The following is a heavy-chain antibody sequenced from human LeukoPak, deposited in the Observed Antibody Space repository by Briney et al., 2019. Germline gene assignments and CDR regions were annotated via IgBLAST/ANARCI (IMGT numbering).Heavy chain of an antibody. D-gene: IGHD2-2*01. CDR3: ARQWGDCSSTSCYSAD. CDR1: GYSFTSYW. Sequence: GESLKISCKGSGYSFTSYWIGWVRQMSGKGLEWMGIIYPGDSDTRYSPSLQGQVTISADKSISTAYLQWSSLKAADTAIYYCARQWGDCSSTSCYSADWGQGTLVTVSS. J-gene: IGHJ4*02. CDR2: IYPGDSDT. V-gene: IGHV5-51*01.